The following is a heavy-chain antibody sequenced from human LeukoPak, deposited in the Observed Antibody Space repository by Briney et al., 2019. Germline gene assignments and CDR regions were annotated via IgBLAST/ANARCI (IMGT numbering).Heavy chain of an antibody. Sequence: SETLSLTCTVSGYSISTGYYWDWIRQPPGKGLEWIGTFYHGGSTYYNPSLKSRVTISVDTSKNQFSLNLTSVTAADTAVYYCARDLCTNGVCYTAFDYWGQGALVTVSS. CDR1: GYSISTGYY. D-gene: IGHD2-8*01. J-gene: IGHJ4*02. CDR3: ARDLCTNGVCYTAFDY. CDR2: FYHGGST. V-gene: IGHV4-38-2*02.